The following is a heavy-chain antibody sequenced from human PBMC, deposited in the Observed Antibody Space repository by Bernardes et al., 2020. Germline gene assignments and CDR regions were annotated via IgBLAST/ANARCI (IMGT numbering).Heavy chain of an antibody. CDR2: IIPIFGTA. V-gene: IGHV1-69*13. D-gene: IGHD2-2*01. CDR1: GGTFSSYA. J-gene: IGHJ5*02. CDR3: ARDRIRAVPAAIPSWFDP. Sequence: SVKVSCKASGGTFSSYAISWVRQAPGQGLEWMGGIIPIFGTANYAQKFQGRVTITADESTSTAYMELSSLRSEDTAVYYCARDRIRAVPAAIPSWFDPWGQGTLVTVSS.